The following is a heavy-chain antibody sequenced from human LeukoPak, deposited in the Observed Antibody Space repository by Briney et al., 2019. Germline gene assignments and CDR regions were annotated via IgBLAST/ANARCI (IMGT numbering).Heavy chain of an antibody. CDR1: GFTFSTCS. J-gene: IGHJ6*04. V-gene: IGHV3-21*01. CDR3: ASNFRYLDV. Sequence: PGGSLRLSCSASGFTFSTCSMNWVRQAPGKGLEWVSSITFSSDYIYYADSVKGRFTISRDNAKNSLYLQMNSLRAEDTAVYYCASNFRYLDVWGKGTTVTVSS. CDR2: ITFSSDYI. D-gene: IGHD3-9*01.